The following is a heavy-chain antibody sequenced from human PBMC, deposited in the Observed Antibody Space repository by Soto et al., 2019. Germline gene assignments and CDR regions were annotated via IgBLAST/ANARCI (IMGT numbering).Heavy chain of an antibody. J-gene: IGHJ4*02. CDR1: GFTFTNYY. Sequence: QVQLVQSGAEVKKPGASVKVSCKASGFTFTNYYIHWVRQAPGQGLEWMGLINPSGGGTFYAQKCQGRVSVTRDTSTGTVYMERSNPRSEDTAVYFCARDSGDTTLRQWGRSFHYWGQGTLVSVSS. V-gene: IGHV1-46*01. CDR3: ARDSGDTTLRQWGRSFHY. CDR2: INPSGGGT. D-gene: IGHD1-1*01.